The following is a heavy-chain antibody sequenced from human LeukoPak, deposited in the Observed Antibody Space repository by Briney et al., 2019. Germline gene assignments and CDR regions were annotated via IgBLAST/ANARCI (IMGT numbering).Heavy chain of an antibody. Sequence: GGSLRLSCAASGFSFNTYTINWVRQAPGKGLEWVSSISGSSNYLYYADSVKGRFTISRDNANNLLYLQMNSLRAEDTAVYYCARGLRLLWFGDAYWGQGTLVTVSS. D-gene: IGHD3-10*01. CDR3: ARGLRLLWFGDAY. V-gene: IGHV3-21*01. CDR1: GFSFNTYT. CDR2: ISGSSNYL. J-gene: IGHJ4*02.